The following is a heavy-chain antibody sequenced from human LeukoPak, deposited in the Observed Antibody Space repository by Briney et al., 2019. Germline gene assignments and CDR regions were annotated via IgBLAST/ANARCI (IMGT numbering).Heavy chain of an antibody. V-gene: IGHV3-9*01. CDR1: GFTFDDYA. Sequence: SLRLSCAASGFTFDDYAMHWVRQAPGKGLEWVSGITWNRDTIGYGDSVKGRFTISRDNVKNALYLQMNSLRPEDTALYYCAKDLSSAITSALVLDVWGQGTTVIVSS. D-gene: IGHD3-22*01. J-gene: IGHJ6*02. CDR2: ITWNRDTI. CDR3: AKDLSSAITSALVLDV.